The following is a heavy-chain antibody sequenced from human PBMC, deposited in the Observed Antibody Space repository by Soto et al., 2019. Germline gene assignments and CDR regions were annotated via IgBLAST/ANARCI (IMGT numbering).Heavy chain of an antibody. CDR1: GFTFSSYA. Sequence: EVQLLESGGGLVQPGGSLRLSCAASGFTFSSYAMSWVRQAPGKGLEWVSAISGSGGITYYADSVKSRFTISRDNSKNTLYLQMNSLRAEDTAVYYCAKPQQLVLGYLDWYFDLWGRGTLVTVS. D-gene: IGHD6-13*01. CDR3: AKPQQLVLGYLDWYFDL. CDR2: ISGSGGIT. V-gene: IGHV3-23*01. J-gene: IGHJ2*01.